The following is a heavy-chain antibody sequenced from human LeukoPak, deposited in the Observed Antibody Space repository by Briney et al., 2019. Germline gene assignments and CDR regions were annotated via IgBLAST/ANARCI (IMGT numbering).Heavy chain of an antibody. CDR3: ARRDIVATRGLDY. Sequence: PGGSLRLSWAASGFTVSSNYMSWVRQTPGKGLEWVSVIYSGGDGGDTYYADSVKGRFTISRDNSKNTVYLQMNSLRAEDTAVYYCARRDIVATRGLDYWGQGALVTVSS. V-gene: IGHV3-66*01. CDR2: IYSGGDGGDT. D-gene: IGHD5-12*01. CDR1: GFTVSSNY. J-gene: IGHJ4*02.